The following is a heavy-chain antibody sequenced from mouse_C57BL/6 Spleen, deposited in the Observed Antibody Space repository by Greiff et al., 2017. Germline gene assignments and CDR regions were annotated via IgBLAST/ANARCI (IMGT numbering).Heavy chain of an antibody. V-gene: IGHV1-64*01. Sequence: QVQLQQPGAELVKPGASVKLSCKASGYTFTSYWMHWVKQRPGQGLEWIGMIHTNSGSTNYNEKFKGKATLTVDKSSSTAYMQLSSLTSEDSAVYYCANYYDYDGGDYWGQGTTLTVSS. CDR3: ANYYDYDGGDY. CDR2: IHTNSGST. D-gene: IGHD2-4*01. J-gene: IGHJ2*01. CDR1: GYTFTSYW.